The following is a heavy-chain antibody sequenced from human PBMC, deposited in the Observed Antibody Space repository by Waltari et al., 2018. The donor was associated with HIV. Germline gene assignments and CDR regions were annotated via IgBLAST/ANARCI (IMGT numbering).Heavy chain of an antibody. V-gene: IGHV4-39*01. CDR2: VYYTGRA. D-gene: IGHD1-26*01. CDR1: GGSVSSSRSC. J-gene: IGHJ2*01. Sequence: QLQLQESGPGLVKPSETLSLTCTVSGGSVSSSRSCWGWIRQPPGKGLEWVGRVYYTGRAYYNPSLKSRVTISVDTSKNQFSLKVTSVTAADTAVYYCARHALRVGAAYWNFDLWGRGTLVTVSS. CDR3: ARHALRVGAAYWNFDL.